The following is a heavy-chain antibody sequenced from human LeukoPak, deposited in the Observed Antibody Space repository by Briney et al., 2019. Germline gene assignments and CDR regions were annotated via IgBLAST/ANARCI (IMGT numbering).Heavy chain of an antibody. CDR1: AFSINNFW. CDR3: ARVPGYFGSGSHDDY. J-gene: IGHJ4*02. CDR2: INKDAIIT. V-gene: IGHV3-74*03. D-gene: IGHD3-10*01. Sequence: GGSLRLSRAASAFSINNFWMHWVRQGPGKGLEWVSRINKDAIITTYADSVKGRFTISRDNSKNTLSLQMNSLRAEDTAVYYCARVPGYFGSGSHDDYWGQGTLVTVSS.